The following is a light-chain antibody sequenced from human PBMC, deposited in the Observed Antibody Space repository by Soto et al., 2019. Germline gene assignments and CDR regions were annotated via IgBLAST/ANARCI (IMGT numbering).Light chain of an antibody. CDR1: NIVIKS. CDR2: YDT. Sequence: SYELTQPPSVSVAPGKTARITCGGDNIVIKSVHWYQQKPGQAPVVVIYYDTDRPSGIPERFSGSNSGNTATLTISRVEAGDEADYYCQLWDSSSDQRVFGGGTKLTVL. CDR3: QLWDSSSDQRV. V-gene: IGLV3-21*04. J-gene: IGLJ3*02.